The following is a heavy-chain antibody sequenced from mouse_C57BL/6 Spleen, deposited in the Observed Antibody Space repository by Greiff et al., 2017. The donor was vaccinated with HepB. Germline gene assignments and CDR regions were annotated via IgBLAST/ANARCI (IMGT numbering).Heavy chain of an antibody. D-gene: IGHD3-2*02. CDR1: GFTFSSYG. CDR3: ARQQLRHAMDY. J-gene: IGHJ4*01. CDR2: ISSGGSYT. Sequence: DVMLVESGGDLVKPGGSLKLSCAASGFTFSSYGMSWVRQTPDKRLEWVATISSGGSYTYYPDSVKGRFTISRDNAKNTLYLQMSSLKSEDTAMYYCARQQLRHAMDYWGQGTSVTVSS. V-gene: IGHV5-6*02.